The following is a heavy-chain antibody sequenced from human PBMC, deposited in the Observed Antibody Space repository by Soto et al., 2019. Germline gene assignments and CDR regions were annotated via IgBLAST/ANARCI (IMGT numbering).Heavy chain of an antibody. Sequence: PGGSLRLSCAASGFTFNRFAMYWVRQAPGKGLEWVALISYDGSNTYYADSVKGRFTISRDDPKNTLYLQMNSLRAEDTAVYYCARDWAYCSSTTCYAGHFDHWGQGTLVTVSS. CDR1: GFTFNRFA. CDR2: ISYDGSNT. J-gene: IGHJ4*02. D-gene: IGHD2-2*01. V-gene: IGHV3-30-3*01. CDR3: ARDWAYCSSTTCYAGHFDH.